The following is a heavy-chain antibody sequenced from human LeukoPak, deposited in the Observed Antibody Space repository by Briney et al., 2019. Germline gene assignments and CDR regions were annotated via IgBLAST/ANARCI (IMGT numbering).Heavy chain of an antibody. CDR1: GGSISSGSYY. CDR3: ARGKVYYDSSGYEFAENDY. V-gene: IGHV4-61*10. CDR2: IYYSGST. Sequence: SQTLSLTCTVSGGSISSGSYYWSWIRQPAGKGLEWIGYIYYSGSTNYNPSLKSRVTISVDTSKNQFSLKLSSVTAADTAVYYCARGKVYYDSSGYEFAENDYWGQGTLVTVSS. D-gene: IGHD3-22*01. J-gene: IGHJ4*02.